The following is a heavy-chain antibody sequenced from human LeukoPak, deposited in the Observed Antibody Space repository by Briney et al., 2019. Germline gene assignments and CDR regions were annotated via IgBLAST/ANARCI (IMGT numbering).Heavy chain of an antibody. Sequence: ASVKVSCKASGYTFTSYYMHWVRQAPGQGLEWMGIINPRDGSTSYAQKFQGRVTMTRATSTSTVYVELSSLSSEDTAVYYCERAIYCSGGSCHWEFDYWGQGTLVTVSS. CDR1: GYTFTSYY. CDR3: ERAIYCSGGSCHWEFDY. CDR2: INPRDGST. D-gene: IGHD2-15*01. V-gene: IGHV1-46*01. J-gene: IGHJ4*02.